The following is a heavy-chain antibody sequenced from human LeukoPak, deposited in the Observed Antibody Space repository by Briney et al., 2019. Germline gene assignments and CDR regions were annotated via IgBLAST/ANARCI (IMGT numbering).Heavy chain of an antibody. CDR3: ARGGLLFWFDP. J-gene: IGHJ5*02. Sequence: SETLSLTCAVYGGSFSGYYWSWIRQPPGKGLEWIGEINHSGSTNYNPSLKSRVTISVDTSKNQFSQKLSSVTAADTAVYYCARGGLLFWFDPWGQGTLVTVSS. CDR1: GGSFSGYY. V-gene: IGHV4-34*01. D-gene: IGHD3-10*01. CDR2: INHSGST.